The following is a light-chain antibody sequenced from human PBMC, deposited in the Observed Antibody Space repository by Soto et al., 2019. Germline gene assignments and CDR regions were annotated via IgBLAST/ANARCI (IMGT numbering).Light chain of an antibody. V-gene: IGLV2-14*03. CDR2: RVI. J-gene: IGLJ3*02. Sequence: QSVLTQPASMSGSPGQSITISCTGTSSDIGRYDYVSWYQQLPGKAPKLIIYRVINRPSGVSDRFSGSKSGNSASLSISGLHPDDEASYVCGSYTRATTWVFGGGTKLTVL. CDR3: GSYTRATTWV. CDR1: SSDIGRYDY.